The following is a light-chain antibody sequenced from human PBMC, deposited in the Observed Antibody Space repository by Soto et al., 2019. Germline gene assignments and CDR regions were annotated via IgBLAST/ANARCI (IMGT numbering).Light chain of an antibody. CDR2: GAS. Sequence: EIVMTQSPATLSVSPGERATLSCRASQSVSSNLAWYQQKPGQAPRLLIYGASTRATGIPARFSGSGSGTEFTLTISSLQSEDLAVYYCQQYNNWPPYTCGQGTKLEIK. V-gene: IGKV3-15*01. CDR1: QSVSSN. CDR3: QQYNNWPPYT. J-gene: IGKJ2*01.